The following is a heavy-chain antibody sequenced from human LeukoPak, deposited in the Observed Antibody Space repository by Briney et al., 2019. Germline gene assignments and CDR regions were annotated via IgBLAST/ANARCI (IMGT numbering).Heavy chain of an antibody. Sequence: GGSLRLSCAASGFTFSSYSMNWVRQAPGKGLEWVSATSSSGHKRYYADSVKGRLTISRDNSKSRLYLQMNSLRVEDTAIYYCVKDLPPYADYVSSMDVWGQGTTVTVSS. V-gene: IGHV3-23*01. J-gene: IGHJ6*02. CDR3: VKDLPPYADYVSSMDV. D-gene: IGHD3-10*02. CDR1: GFTFSSYS. CDR2: TSSSGHKR.